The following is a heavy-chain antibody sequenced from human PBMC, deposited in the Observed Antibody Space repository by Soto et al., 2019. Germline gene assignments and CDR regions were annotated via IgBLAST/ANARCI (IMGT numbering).Heavy chain of an antibody. CDR2: IYYSGST. D-gene: IGHD2-2*01. CDR3: ARGSTSRNNWFDP. Sequence: QVQLQESGPGLVKPSQTLSLTCTVSGGSISSGGYYWSWIRQHPGKGLEWIGYIYYSGSTYYNPYLKSRVTISVDTSKNQFSLKLSSVTAADTAVYYCARGSTSRNNWFDPWGQGTLVTVSS. V-gene: IGHV4-31*03. J-gene: IGHJ5*02. CDR1: GGSISSGGYY.